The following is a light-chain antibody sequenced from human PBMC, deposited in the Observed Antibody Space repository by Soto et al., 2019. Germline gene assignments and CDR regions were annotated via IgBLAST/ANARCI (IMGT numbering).Light chain of an antibody. Sequence: QSALTQPASVSGSPGQSITISCAGSSSDIGTYEFVSWYQQYPGKAPKLMIYEVNYWPSGVSNRFSGSKSGNTASLTISGLQAEDEGDYYCNSMTTSTSTRFVFGTGTKLTVL. CDR3: NSMTTSTSTRFV. J-gene: IGLJ1*01. CDR2: EVN. V-gene: IGLV2-14*01. CDR1: SSDIGTYEF.